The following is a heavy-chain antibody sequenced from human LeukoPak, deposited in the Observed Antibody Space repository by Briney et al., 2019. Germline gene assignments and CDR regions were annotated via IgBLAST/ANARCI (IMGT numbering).Heavy chain of an antibody. CDR2: MNPNSGNT. CDR1: GYTFTSYD. D-gene: IGHD2-2*01. J-gene: IGHJ4*02. CDR3: ASLINRCSSTSCYLYY. V-gene: IGHV1-8*01. Sequence: PGASVKVSCKASGYTFTSYDINWVRQATGQGLEWMGWMNPNSGNTGYAQKFQGRVTMTRNTSISTAYMELSSLRSEDTAVYYCASLINRCSSTSCYLYYWGQGTLVTVSS.